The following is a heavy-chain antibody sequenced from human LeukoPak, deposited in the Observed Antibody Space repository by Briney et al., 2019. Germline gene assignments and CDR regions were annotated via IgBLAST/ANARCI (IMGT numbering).Heavy chain of an antibody. J-gene: IGHJ3*02. D-gene: IGHD6-19*01. CDR3: ARVRDSSGWYLDAFDI. Sequence: SETLSLTCTVSGGSVRSGSYYWSWIRQPPGKGLEWIVYIYYSGSTNYNPSLKSRVTISVDTSKNQFSLKLSSVTAADTAVYYCARVRDSSGWYLDAFDIWGQGTMVTVSS. V-gene: IGHV4-61*01. CDR1: GGSVRSGSYY. CDR2: IYYSGST.